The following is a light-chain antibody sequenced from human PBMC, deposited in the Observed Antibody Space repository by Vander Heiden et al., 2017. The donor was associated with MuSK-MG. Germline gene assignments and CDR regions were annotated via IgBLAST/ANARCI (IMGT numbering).Light chain of an antibody. CDR1: QSVSSSY. J-gene: IGKJ1*01. CDR2: GAS. CDR3: QQDGSSLRT. Sequence: DIVLTQSPGTLSLSPGERATLSCRASQSVSSSYLAWYQQKPGQAPRLLIYGASSRATGIPDRFSGSGSGTDFTLTISRLEPEDFAVYYCQQDGSSLRTFGQGTKVEIK. V-gene: IGKV3-20*01.